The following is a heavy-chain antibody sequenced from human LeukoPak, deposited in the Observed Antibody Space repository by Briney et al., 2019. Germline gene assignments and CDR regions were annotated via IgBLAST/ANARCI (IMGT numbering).Heavy chain of an antibody. V-gene: IGHV3-30*01. D-gene: IGHD1-26*01. CDR2: ISYDGSNK. CDR3: ARESDSGSYVDY. CDR1: GFTFSSYA. Sequence: GRSLRLSCAASGFTFSSYAMHWVRQAPGKGLEWVAVISYDGSNKYYADSVKGRFTISRDNSKNTLYLQMNSLRAEDTAVCYCARESDSGSYVDYWGQGTLVTVSS. J-gene: IGHJ4*02.